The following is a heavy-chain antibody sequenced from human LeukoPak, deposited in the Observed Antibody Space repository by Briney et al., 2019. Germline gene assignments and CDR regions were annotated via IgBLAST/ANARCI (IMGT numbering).Heavy chain of an antibody. V-gene: IGHV4-59*12. CDR1: GGSISSYY. CDR3: ARGRIAVAGTRANWFDP. CDR2: IYYSGST. D-gene: IGHD6-19*01. Sequence: SETLSLTCTVSGGSISSYYWSWIRQPPGKGLEWIGYIYYSGSTNYNPSLKSRVTISVDTSKNQFSLKLSSVAAADTAVYYCARGRIAVAGTRANWFDPWGQGTLVTVSS. J-gene: IGHJ5*02.